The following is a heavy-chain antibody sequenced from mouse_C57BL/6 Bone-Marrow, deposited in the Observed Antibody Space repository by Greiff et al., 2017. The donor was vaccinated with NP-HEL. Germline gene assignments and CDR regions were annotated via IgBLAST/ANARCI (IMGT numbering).Heavy chain of an antibody. CDR2: INPSSGYP. CDR1: GYTFTSYW. Sequence: VQLVESGAEPAKPGASVKLSCKASGYTFTSYWMHWVKQRPGQGLEWIGYINPSSGYPKYNQKFKDKATLPADKSSSTAYMQLSSLTYEDSAVYYCARKRGRRAMDYWGQGTSVTVSS. CDR3: ARKRGRRAMDY. V-gene: IGHV1-7*01. J-gene: IGHJ4*01.